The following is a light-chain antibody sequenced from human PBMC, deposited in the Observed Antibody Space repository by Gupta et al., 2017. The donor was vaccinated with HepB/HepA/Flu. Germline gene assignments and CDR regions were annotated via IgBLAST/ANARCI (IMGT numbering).Light chain of an antibody. Sequence: DIVMTQSPDSLAVSLGERATINCKSSQSVLYSSNNKNYLAWYQQKPGQPPKLLIYWASTRESGVPDRFSGSGSGTDSTLTISSLQAEDVAVYYCQQYYSTVFTFGPGTKVDIK. V-gene: IGKV4-1*01. CDR2: WAS. CDR3: QQYYSTVFT. CDR1: QSVLYSSNNKNY. J-gene: IGKJ3*01.